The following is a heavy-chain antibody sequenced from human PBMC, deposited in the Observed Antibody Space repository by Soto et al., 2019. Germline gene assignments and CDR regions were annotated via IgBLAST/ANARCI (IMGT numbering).Heavy chain of an antibody. V-gene: IGHV4-34*01. Sequence: SETLSLTCAVYGGSFSGYYWSWIRQPPGKGLEWIGEINHSGSTNYNPSLKSRVTISVDTSKNQFSLKLSSVTAADTAVYYCARSTYYYDSSGYTLLKYFQHWGQGTLVTVSS. D-gene: IGHD3-22*01. CDR1: GGSFSGYY. J-gene: IGHJ1*01. CDR2: INHSGST. CDR3: ARSTYYYDSSGYTLLKYFQH.